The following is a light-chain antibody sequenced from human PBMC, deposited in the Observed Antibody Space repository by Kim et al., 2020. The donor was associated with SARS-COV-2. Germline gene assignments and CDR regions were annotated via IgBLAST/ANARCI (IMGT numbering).Light chain of an antibody. CDR2: VNSDGSH. J-gene: IGLJ3*02. V-gene: IGLV4-69*01. CDR1: SGHSNYA. Sequence: QLVLTQSPSASASLGASVKLTCTLSSGHSNYAIAWHQQQPEKGPRYLMEVNSDGSHNKGDEIPDRFSGSSSGTERYLTISSLQSDDEADYYCQTWGEGMRVFGGGTKLTVL. CDR3: QTWGEGMRV.